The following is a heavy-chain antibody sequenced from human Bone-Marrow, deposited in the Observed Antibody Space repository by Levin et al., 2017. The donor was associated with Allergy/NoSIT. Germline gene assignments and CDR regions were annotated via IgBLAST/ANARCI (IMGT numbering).Heavy chain of an antibody. J-gene: IGHJ6*02. CDR3: AKDGAVRTGSGGYYFYGMDV. V-gene: IGHV3-30*18. CDR2: ISYDGSNK. Sequence: GESLKISCAVSGFTFSSYGMHWVRQAPGKGLEWVAVISYDGSNKYYADSVKGRFTISRDNSKNTLYLQMNSVRGEDTAVYYCAKDGAVRTGSGGYYFYGMDVWGQGTTVTVSS. D-gene: IGHD3-10*01. CDR1: GFTFSSYG.